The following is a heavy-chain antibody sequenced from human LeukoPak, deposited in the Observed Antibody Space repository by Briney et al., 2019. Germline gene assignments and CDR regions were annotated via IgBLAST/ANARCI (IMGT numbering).Heavy chain of an antibody. CDR2: IYPSDSDT. Sequence: ESLKISCKGSGYSFTTYWIGWVRQMPGKGLEWMGIIYPSDSDTRYSPSFQGQVTISADKSISTAYLQWSSLKASGTAMYYCARLEARYFDYWGQGALVTVSS. CDR3: ARLEARYFDY. CDR1: GYSFTTYW. J-gene: IGHJ4*02. D-gene: IGHD6-6*01. V-gene: IGHV5-51*01.